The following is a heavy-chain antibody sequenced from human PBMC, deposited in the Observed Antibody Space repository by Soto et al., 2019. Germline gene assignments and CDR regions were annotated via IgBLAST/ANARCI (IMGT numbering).Heavy chain of an antibody. J-gene: IGHJ4*02. Sequence: QVQLVQSGAEVKKPGASVKVSCKASGYTFTSYDINWVRQATGQGLEWMGWMNPNSGNTGYAQKFQGRVPMTRNNSTSTAYMEQSSLRSEATAVYYCARGLERYYQIDYWGQGTLVTVSS. D-gene: IGHD1-26*01. CDR1: GYTFTSYD. CDR3: ARGLERYYQIDY. CDR2: MNPNSGNT. V-gene: IGHV1-8*01.